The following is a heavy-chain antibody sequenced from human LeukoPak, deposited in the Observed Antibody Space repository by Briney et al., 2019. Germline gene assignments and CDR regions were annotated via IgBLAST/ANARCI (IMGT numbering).Heavy chain of an antibody. CDR2: IYHSGST. CDR3: ARAGGIAAAGPFDP. CDR1: GGSFSGYY. Sequence: SETLSLTCAVYGGSFSGYYWSWIRQPPGKGLEWIGEIYHSGSTNYNPSLKSRVTISVDKSKNQFSLKLSSVTAADTAVYYCARAGGIAAAGPFDPWGQGTLVTVSS. D-gene: IGHD6-13*01. V-gene: IGHV4-34*01. J-gene: IGHJ5*02.